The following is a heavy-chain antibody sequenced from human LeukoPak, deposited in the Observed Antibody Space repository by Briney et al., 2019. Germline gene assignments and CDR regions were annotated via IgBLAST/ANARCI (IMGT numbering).Heavy chain of an antibody. Sequence: SETLSLTCTISGGSISSSDYYWGWIRQPPGKGLEWIGSMHYSGNTYYNPSRKSRVTISVDTSKNQFSLKLRSVTAADTAVYYCARQKTGTTRNGVVPAPYFAYWGQGTLVTVSS. V-gene: IGHV4-39*01. CDR1: GGSISSSDYY. J-gene: IGHJ4*02. CDR2: MHYSGNT. D-gene: IGHD2-2*01. CDR3: ARQKTGTTRNGVVPAPYFAY.